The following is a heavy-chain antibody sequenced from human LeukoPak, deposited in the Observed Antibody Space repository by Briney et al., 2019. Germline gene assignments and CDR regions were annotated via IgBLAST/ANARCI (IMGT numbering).Heavy chain of an antibody. CDR2: MNPKSGNT. Sequence: APVKVSCKASGYTFTSYDINWVRQATGQGLEWMGWMNPKSGNTGYAQKFQGRVTMTRNTSITTAYIELISLRSEDAAVYYCARGFWFGELFQDYWGQGTLVTVSS. V-gene: IGHV1-8*01. CDR3: ARGFWFGELFQDY. CDR1: GYTFTSYD. J-gene: IGHJ4*02. D-gene: IGHD3-10*01.